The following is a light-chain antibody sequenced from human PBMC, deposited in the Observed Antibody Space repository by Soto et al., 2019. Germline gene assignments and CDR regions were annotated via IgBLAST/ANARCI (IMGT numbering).Light chain of an antibody. CDR3: LQPLNCPPWT. CDR2: LAS. J-gene: IGKJ1*01. V-gene: IGKV2-28*01. Sequence: DIAMTQSPLSLPVTPGEPASISCRCSESLLHSNGYNYLHWYLQKPGQSPQLLIYLASNRSSGVPARFSGSGSGTDFTLTISRLEPEDVGVYYCLQPLNCPPWTFGQGTKVDIK. CDR1: ESLLHSNGYNY.